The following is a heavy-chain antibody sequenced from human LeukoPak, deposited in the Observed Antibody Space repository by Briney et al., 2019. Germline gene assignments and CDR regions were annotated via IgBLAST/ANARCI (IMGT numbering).Heavy chain of an antibody. CDR2: IKSKTDGGTT. D-gene: IGHD3-22*01. Sequence: GGSLRLSCAASGFTFSNAWMSWVRQAPGKGLEWVGRIKSKTDGGTTDYAAHVKGRFTISRDDSKNTLYLQMNSLKTEDTAVYYCTTPLSYYYDSSGYYVGGHFDYWGQGTLVTVSS. J-gene: IGHJ4*02. CDR1: GFTFSNAW. V-gene: IGHV3-15*01. CDR3: TTPLSYYYDSSGYYVGGHFDY.